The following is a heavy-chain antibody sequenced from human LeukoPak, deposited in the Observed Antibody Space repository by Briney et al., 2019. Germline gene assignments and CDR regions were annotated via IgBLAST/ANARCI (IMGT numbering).Heavy chain of an antibody. CDR2: ISGSGDAT. CDR1: GFTFTSYG. V-gene: IGHV3-23*01. J-gene: IGHJ5*02. CDR3: AKLRGLSSSSENNWFDP. Sequence: PGGSLRPSCVASGFTFTSYGMSWVRQAPGKRLEWVSGISGSGDATYYADSVKGRFTISRDNSKNTLYLQMNSLRAEETAVYYCAKLRGLSSSSENNWFDPWGQGTLVTVSS. D-gene: IGHD6-6*01.